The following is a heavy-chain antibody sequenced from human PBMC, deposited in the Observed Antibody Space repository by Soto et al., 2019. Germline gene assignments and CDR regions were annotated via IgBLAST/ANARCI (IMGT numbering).Heavy chain of an antibody. Sequence: PVGSLRLSCVASGFTVSSNYMSWVRQAPGKGLEWVSVSYSGGSTDYADSVKGRFTISRDNSKNTLYLQVNSLRAEATAVYYCARAGDGYNCLYERTRGQGPLVTVSS. CDR2: SYSGGST. CDR3: ARAGDGYNCLYERT. V-gene: IGHV3-53*01. J-gene: IGHJ4*03. CDR1: GFTVSSNY. D-gene: IGHD5-12*01.